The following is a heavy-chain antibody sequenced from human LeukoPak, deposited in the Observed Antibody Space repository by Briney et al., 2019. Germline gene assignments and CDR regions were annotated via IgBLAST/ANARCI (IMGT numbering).Heavy chain of an antibody. V-gene: IGHV4-39*01. Sequence: SESVFLTCAVSVGNISSSSYHWGWIRQPPGKGLEWTGCIYETGSTYYKPSLKSRVTISVDTSKNQFSLKLTSVTAADTAVYYCARHSGSGYYSYFYTMDVWGQGATVAVSS. CDR3: ARHSGSGYYSYFYTMDV. CDR1: VGNISSSSYH. D-gene: IGHD2-15*01. CDR2: IYETGST. J-gene: IGHJ6*02.